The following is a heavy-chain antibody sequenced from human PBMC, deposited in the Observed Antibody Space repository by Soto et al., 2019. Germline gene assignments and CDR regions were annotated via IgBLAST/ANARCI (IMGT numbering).Heavy chain of an antibody. CDR1: GGTFSSYS. D-gene: IGHD2-15*01. CDR3: ARGGDXSGGSCYSEPGQNWFDP. J-gene: IGHJ5*02. CDR2: IIPIFGTA. Sequence: KVSCKASGGTFSSYSISWVRQAPGQGLEWMGGIIPIFGTANYAQKFQGRVTITADESTSTAYMELSSLRSEDTAVYYCARGGDXSGGSCYSEPGQNWFDPWGQGTLVTVSS. V-gene: IGHV1-69*01.